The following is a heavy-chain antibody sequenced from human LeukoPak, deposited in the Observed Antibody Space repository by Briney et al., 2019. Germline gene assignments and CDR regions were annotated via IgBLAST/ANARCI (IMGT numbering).Heavy chain of an antibody. CDR3: VKVNRRKSWSFDY. D-gene: IGHD6-13*01. V-gene: IGHV3-30*18. CDR2: ISYDGSNK. J-gene: IGHJ4*02. CDR1: GFTFGSYG. Sequence: GGSLRLSCAASGFTFGSYGMHWVRQAPGKGLEWVAVISYDGSNKHYADSVKGRFTISRDNSKNTLYLQMNSLRAEDTAVYYCVKVNRRKSWSFDYWGQGTLVTVSS.